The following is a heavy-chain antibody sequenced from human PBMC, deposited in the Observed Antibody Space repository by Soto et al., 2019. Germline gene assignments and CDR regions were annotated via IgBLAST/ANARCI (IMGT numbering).Heavy chain of an antibody. CDR1: GYTFTSYG. V-gene: IGHV1-18*01. Sequence: GASVKVSCKASGYTFTSYGISWVRQAPGQGLEWMGWISAYNGNTNYAQKLQGRVTMTTDTSTSTAYMELRSLRSDDTAVYYCARDGHFLYGDYVDYYYYGMDVWGQGTTVTVSS. CDR2: ISAYNGNT. J-gene: IGHJ6*02. CDR3: ARDGHFLYGDYVDYYYYGMDV. D-gene: IGHD4-17*01.